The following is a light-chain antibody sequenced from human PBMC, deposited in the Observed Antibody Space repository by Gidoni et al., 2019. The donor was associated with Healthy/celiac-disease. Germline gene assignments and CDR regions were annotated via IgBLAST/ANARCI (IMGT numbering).Light chain of an antibody. CDR2: DVS. Sequence: QSALTQPASVSGSPGQSLTNSCTGTSSDVSGYNYVAWYQQHPGKAPKLMIYDVSNRPSGVSNRFSGSKSGNTASLTISGLQAEDEADYYCSSYTSSSTRVFGGGTKLTVL. V-gene: IGLV2-14*03. J-gene: IGLJ2*01. CDR3: SSYTSSSTRV. CDR1: SSDVSGYNY.